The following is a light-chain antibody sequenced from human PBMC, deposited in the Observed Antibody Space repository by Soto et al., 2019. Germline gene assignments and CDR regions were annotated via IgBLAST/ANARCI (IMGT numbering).Light chain of an antibody. V-gene: IGKV3-20*01. CDR3: PAQFPSLLIR. CDR1: ESVSDY. CDR2: GAT. Sequence: EIVLTQSPGALSLSPGERATLSCWASESVSDYLAWYQQKPGLAPRLLIHGATKRTSGTPDRLSGTGSGTAFTLAISRLEPEDFAVYDCPAQFPSLLIRFGHGTRLDNK. J-gene: IGKJ5*01.